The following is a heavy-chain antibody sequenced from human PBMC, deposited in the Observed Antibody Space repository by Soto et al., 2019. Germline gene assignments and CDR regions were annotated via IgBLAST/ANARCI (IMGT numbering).Heavy chain of an antibody. CDR2: ISYDGSSN. V-gene: IGHV3-30-3*01. D-gene: IGHD6-19*01. Sequence: PGGALRLSCAASGFIFSSFGMHWVRQPPGKGLEWLAVISYDGSSNYYGDSVKGQFTISRDNSKNTVSLEMTSLRAEDTAVYYCAKGGRQWLVTSDFNYWGQGALVTVSS. CDR1: GFIFSSFG. J-gene: IGHJ4*02. CDR3: AKGGRQWLVTSDFNY.